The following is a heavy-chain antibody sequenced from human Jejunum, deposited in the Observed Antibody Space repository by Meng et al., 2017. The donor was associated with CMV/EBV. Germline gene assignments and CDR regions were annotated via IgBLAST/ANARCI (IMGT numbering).Heavy chain of an antibody. CDR2: VIPMFPTR. Sequence: AISWVRKAHGQGLEWMGAVIPMFPTRKYAQKFQGRVTFTTDESTTTAHMELSSLRSEDTAVYYCARDLRGSGLLDYYYGLDVWGQGTTVTVSS. V-gene: IGHV1-69*05. CDR3: ARDLRGSGLLDYYYGLDV. D-gene: IGHD3-16*01. CDR1: A. J-gene: IGHJ6*02.